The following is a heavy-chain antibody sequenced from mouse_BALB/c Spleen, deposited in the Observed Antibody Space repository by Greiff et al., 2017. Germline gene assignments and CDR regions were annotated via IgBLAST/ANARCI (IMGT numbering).Heavy chain of an antibody. CDR3: ERGGDYGSSSWFAY. CDR2: ISTYYGDA. Sequence: QVQLQQSGAELVRPGVSVKFSCKGSGYTFTDYAMHWVKQSHAQGLEWIGVISTYYGDASYNQKFKGKATMTVDKSSSTAYMDLARLTSEDSAIYYCERGGDYGSSSWFAYWGQGTLVTVSA. D-gene: IGHD1-1*01. CDR1: GYTFTDYA. V-gene: IGHV1S137*01. J-gene: IGHJ3*01.